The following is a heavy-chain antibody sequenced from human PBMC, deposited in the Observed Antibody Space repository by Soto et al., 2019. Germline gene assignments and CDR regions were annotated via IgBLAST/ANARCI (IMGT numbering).Heavy chain of an antibody. J-gene: IGHJ6*02. D-gene: IGHD2-2*02. CDR1: GGSISSGDYY. CDR2: IYYSGST. Sequence: QVQLQEAGPGLVKPSQTLSLTCTVSGGSISSGDYYWSWIRQPPGKGLEWLGYIYYSGSTYYNPSLRSRVTIAVDPSKNQFSLKMSSVAAADTAVYYCASDWIVVVPAAIPSAYYYYYGMDVWGQETTVTVSS. CDR3: ASDWIVVVPAAIPSAYYYYYGMDV. V-gene: IGHV4-30-4*01.